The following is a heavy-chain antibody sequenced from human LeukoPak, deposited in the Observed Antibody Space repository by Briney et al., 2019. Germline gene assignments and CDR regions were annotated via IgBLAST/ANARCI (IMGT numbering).Heavy chain of an antibody. CDR3: ARTEALSGTALAY. CDR2: ITPLLGKT. D-gene: IGHD1-7*01. CDR1: GGGFSSYL. Sequence: SVKVSCKASGGGFSSYLFIWVRQARGQGLEWMGGITPLLGKTSNAERFQGRVTITTDEATRTVYMELSSLRSEDTAVYYCARTEALSGTALAYWGQGTLVTVSS. J-gene: IGHJ4*02. V-gene: IGHV1-69*16.